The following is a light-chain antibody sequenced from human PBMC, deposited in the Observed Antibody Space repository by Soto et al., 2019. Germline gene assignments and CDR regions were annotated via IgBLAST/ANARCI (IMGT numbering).Light chain of an antibody. Sequence: QSVLTQPPSVSAAPGQKVTISCSGSSSNIGNNYVSWYQQLPGTAPKLLIYDNNKRPSGIPDRFSGSKSGTSATLGITGLQTGDEADYYCGTWDSSLSAEVFGTGTK. CDR2: DNN. CDR3: GTWDSSLSAEV. V-gene: IGLV1-51*01. CDR1: SSNIGNNY. J-gene: IGLJ1*01.